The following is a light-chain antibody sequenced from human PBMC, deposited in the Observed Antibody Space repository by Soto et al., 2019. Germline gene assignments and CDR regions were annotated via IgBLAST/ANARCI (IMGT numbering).Light chain of an antibody. CDR1: QSISTSH. J-gene: IGKJ4*01. Sequence: EIVLTQSPGTLSLSPGERATLSCRASQSISTSHLAWYQQKPGQAPRVLIYGASSRATDIPDRFSGSASGTDFTLTISRLEPEDFAVYYCHQTASSPLTFGGGTKVEIK. CDR3: HQTASSPLT. V-gene: IGKV3-20*01. CDR2: GAS.